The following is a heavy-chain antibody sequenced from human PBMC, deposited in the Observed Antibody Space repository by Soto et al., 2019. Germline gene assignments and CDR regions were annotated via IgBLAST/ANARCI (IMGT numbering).Heavy chain of an antibody. CDR2: VGGRGNSA. CDR3: VREGRGSFDF. Sequence: GGSLRLSCAASGFIFTNYAMNWVRQAPGKGLEWVSVVGGRGNSAYYADSVQGRFTISRDNSKNTLSLQMSSLTADDTAIYYCVREGRGSFDFWGRGTMVTVSS. CDR1: GFIFTNYA. D-gene: IGHD5-12*01. J-gene: IGHJ3*01. V-gene: IGHV3-23*01.